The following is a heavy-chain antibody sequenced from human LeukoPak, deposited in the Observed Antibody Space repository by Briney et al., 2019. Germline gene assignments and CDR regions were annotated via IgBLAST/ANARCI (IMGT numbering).Heavy chain of an antibody. D-gene: IGHD3-9*01. CDR1: GGSISSSSYY. CDR2: IYYSGST. CDR3: ASTHYDILTGYDYFDY. V-gene: IGHV4-39*07. J-gene: IGHJ4*02. Sequence: PSETLSLTCTVSGGSISSSSYYWGWIRQPPGKGLEWIGSIYYSGSTYYNPSLKSRVTISVDTSKNQFSLKLSSVTAADTAVYYCASTHYDILTGYDYFDYWGQGTLVTVSS.